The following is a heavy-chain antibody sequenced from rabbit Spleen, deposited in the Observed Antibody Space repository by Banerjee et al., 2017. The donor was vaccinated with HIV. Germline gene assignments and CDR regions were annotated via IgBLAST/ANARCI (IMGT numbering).Heavy chain of an antibody. CDR3: ARGSATMTMVITGYYFNL. CDR1: GFDLSSYYY. V-gene: IGHV1S40*01. CDR2: IYISGGST. Sequence: QSLEESGGDLVKPGASLTLTCTASGFDLSSYYYMCWVRQAPGKGLEWIACIYISGGSTYYASWAKGRFTISKTSSTTVTLQVTSLTAADTATYFCARGSATMTMVITGYYFNLWGPGTLVTVS. D-gene: IGHD2-1*01. J-gene: IGHJ4*01.